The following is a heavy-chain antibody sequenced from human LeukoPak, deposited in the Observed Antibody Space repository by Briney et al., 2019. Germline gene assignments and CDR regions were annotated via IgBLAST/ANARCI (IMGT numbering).Heavy chain of an antibody. CDR2: IKQDGSEK. Sequence: GGSLRLSCAASGFTFSSYWMSWVRQAPGKGLEWVANIKQDGSEKYYVDSVKGRFTISRDNAKNSLYLQMNSLRAEDTAVYYCARDRRRYYYDSSGWYSDYWGQGTLVTVSS. J-gene: IGHJ4*02. D-gene: IGHD3-22*01. CDR1: GFTFSSYW. V-gene: IGHV3-7*01. CDR3: ARDRRRYYYDSSGWYSDY.